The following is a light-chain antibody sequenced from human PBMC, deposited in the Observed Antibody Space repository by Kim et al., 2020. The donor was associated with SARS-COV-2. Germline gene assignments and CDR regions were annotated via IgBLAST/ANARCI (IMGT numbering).Light chain of an antibody. Sequence: SSELTQPPPVSVAPGKTARITCGGNNIGSKSVHWYQQKPGQAPVLVIYYDSDRPSGIPERFSGSNSGNTATLTISRVEAGDEADYYCQVWDSSSDHPWVFGGGTQLTVL. V-gene: IGLV3-21*04. CDR2: YDS. J-gene: IGLJ3*02. CDR1: NIGSKS. CDR3: QVWDSSSDHPWV.